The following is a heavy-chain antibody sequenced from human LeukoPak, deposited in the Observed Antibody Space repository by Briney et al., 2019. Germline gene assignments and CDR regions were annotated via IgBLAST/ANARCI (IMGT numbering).Heavy chain of an antibody. J-gene: IGHJ5*02. CDR3: ARDGYSGYDWQMFDP. Sequence: PSETLSLTCAVYGGSFSGYYWSWIRQPPGKGLEWIGEINHSGSTNYNPSLKSRVTISVDTSKNQFSLKLSSVTAADTAVYYCARDGYSGYDWQMFDPWGQGTLVTVSS. CDR1: GGSFSGYY. V-gene: IGHV4-34*01. D-gene: IGHD5-12*01. CDR2: INHSGST.